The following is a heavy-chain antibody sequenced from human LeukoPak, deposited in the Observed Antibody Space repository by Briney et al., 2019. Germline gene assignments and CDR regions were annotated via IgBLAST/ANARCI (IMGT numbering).Heavy chain of an antibody. CDR3: ARRRLESRLNHYFGIDV. D-gene: IGHD3-16*01. CDR2: IYSGGST. V-gene: IGHV3-66*01. Sequence: DGSLRLSCAASGFTFSSNYMSWVRQAPGKGLEWVSVIYSGGSTYYADSVKGRFTLSRDNSKNTLYLQMNSLRAEDTAVYYCARRRLESRLNHYFGIDVWGQGTTVTVSS. CDR1: GFTFSSNY. J-gene: IGHJ6*02.